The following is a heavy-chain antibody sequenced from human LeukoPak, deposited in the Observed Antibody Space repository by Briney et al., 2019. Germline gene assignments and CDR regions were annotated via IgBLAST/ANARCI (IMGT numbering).Heavy chain of an antibody. CDR1: GFTVSSND. J-gene: IGHJ4*02. CDR3: ARDRPGDVYFDY. V-gene: IGHV3-66*01. Sequence: TGGSLRLSCAASGFTVSSNDMTWVRQTPGKGLEWVSIIYSGGKTYYADSVKGRFTISRDNSKNTLYLQMNSLRAEDTAVFYCARDRPGDVYFDYWGQGTLVTVSS. D-gene: IGHD3-10*01. CDR2: IYSGGKT.